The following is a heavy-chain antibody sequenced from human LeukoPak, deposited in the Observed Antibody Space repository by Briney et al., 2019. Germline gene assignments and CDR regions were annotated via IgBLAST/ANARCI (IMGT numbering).Heavy chain of an antibody. CDR1: GGSISIYY. D-gene: IGHD6-13*01. V-gene: IGHV4-59*01. Sequence: PETLSLTSTVSGGSISIYYCSSIPQPPRKRLGWIGYIYYSGSTNYTPSLKSRVTISVDTSKNQISRKLSSVTAADTAVYYCARRLRPSSWYDYWGQGTLVTVSS. J-gene: IGHJ4*02. CDR2: IYYSGST. CDR3: ARRLRPSSWYDY.